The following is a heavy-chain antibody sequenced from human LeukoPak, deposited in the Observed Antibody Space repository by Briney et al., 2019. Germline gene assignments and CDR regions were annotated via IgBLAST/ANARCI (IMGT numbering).Heavy chain of an antibody. V-gene: IGHV4-34*01. D-gene: IGHD6-6*01. Sequence: SETLSLTCAVYGGSFSGYYWSWIRQPPGKGREWMGEINHSGTTNYNPSLKSRVTISADTSKNQFSLKLSSVTAADTAVSYCARGRLVSSQTSDXWGQGTLVTVSS. J-gene: IGHJ4*02. CDR1: GGSFSGYY. CDR2: INHSGTT. CDR3: ARGRLVSSQTSDX.